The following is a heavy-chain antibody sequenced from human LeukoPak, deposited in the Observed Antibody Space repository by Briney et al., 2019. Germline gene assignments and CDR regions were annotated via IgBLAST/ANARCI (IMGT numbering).Heavy chain of an antibody. CDR3: VRNNYYGSGEIDY. J-gene: IGHJ4*02. D-gene: IGHD3-10*01. V-gene: IGHV4-59*01. CDR1: GVSISGFY. Sequence: SETLSLTCTVSGVSISGFYWSWIRQSPGKGLEWIGWLYHSRSTNYNPSLKSRVTISVDTSKNQFSLKLNFVTAADTAVYYCVRNNYYGSGEIDYWGQGTLVTVSS. CDR2: LYHSRST.